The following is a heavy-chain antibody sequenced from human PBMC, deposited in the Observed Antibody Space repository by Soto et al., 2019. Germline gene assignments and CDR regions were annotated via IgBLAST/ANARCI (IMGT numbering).Heavy chain of an antibody. CDR1: GFTFSSYS. D-gene: IGHD5-18*01. CDR2: ISSSSTYI. CDR3: ARDIGYRYGISNYYYGMDV. J-gene: IGHJ6*02. V-gene: IGHV3-21*01. Sequence: GGSLRLSCAASGFTFSSYSMNWVRQAPGKGLEWVSSISSSSTYIYYADSVKGRFTISRDNAKNSLYLQMNSLRAEDTAVYYCARDIGYRYGISNYYYGMDVWGQGTTVTVSS.